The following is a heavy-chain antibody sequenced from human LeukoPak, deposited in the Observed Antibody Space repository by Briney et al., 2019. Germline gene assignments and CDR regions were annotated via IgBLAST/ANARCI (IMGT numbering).Heavy chain of an antibody. V-gene: IGHV3-7*01. D-gene: IGHD3-22*01. CDR2: IKQDGSEK. CDR1: GFTFSSYW. CDR3: ARDYYDSSGYYHYYYGMDV. J-gene: IGHJ6*02. Sequence: GGSLRLSCAASGFTFSSYWMSWVRQAPGKGLEWVANIKQDGSEKYYVDSVKGRFTISRDNAKNSLYLQMNSLRAEDTAVCYCARDYYDSSGYYHYYYGMDVWGQGTTVTVSS.